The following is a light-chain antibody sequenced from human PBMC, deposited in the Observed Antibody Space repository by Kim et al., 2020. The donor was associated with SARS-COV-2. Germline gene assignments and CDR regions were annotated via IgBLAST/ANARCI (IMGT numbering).Light chain of an antibody. V-gene: IGLV2-8*01. CDR1: TSDVGANNY. J-gene: IGLJ2*01. Sequence: GQSVDISCTGTTSDVGANNYVSWYQQYSGKAPKLILYELTKRPSGVPDRFSGSKSGNTASLTVSGLQAEDEAHYYCSSYAGTNNVRFGGGTQLTVL. CDR3: SSYAGTNNVR. CDR2: ELT.